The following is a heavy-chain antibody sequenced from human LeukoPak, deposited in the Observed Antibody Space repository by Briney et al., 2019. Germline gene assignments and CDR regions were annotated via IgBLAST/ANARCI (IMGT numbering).Heavy chain of an antibody. J-gene: IGHJ3*02. CDR2: IDYSAST. Sequence: SETLSLTCTVSGGSISTYYWSWIRQPPGKGLEWIAYIDYSASTNYNPSLKSRVTISVDTSKNQFSLKLISVTAADTAVYYCARDSRRELLHAFDIWGQGTMVTVSS. CDR1: GGSISTYY. CDR3: ARDSRRELLHAFDI. D-gene: IGHD1-26*01. V-gene: IGHV4-59*01.